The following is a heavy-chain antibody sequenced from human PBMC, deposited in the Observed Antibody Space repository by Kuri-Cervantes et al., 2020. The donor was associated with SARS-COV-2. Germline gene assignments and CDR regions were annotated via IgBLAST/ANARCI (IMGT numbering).Heavy chain of an antibody. D-gene: IGHD5-18*01. J-gene: IGHJ4*02. V-gene: IGHV4-59*08. CDR3: ARLRELYSYGYDY. Sequence: SETLSLTCTVSDDSITTYYWSWIRQPPGKGLEWIGYIYYSGSTNYNPSLKSRVTISVDTSKNQFSLKLSSVTAADTAVYYCARLRELYSYGYDYWGQGTLVTVSS. CDR2: IYYSGST. CDR1: DDSITTYY.